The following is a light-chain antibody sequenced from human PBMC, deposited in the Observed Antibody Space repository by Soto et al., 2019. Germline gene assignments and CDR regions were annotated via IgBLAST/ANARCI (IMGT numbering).Light chain of an antibody. CDR1: QSVLYTSYNKNL. CDR2: WAS. V-gene: IGKV4-1*01. Sequence: DIVMTQSPDSLAVSLGERATINCKSSQSVLYTSYNKNLLAWYQQKPGQPPKLLIYWASTRESGVPDRFSGSGSGTDFTLTISSLQAEDVAVYYCQQYYSTLRTFGQGTKLEIK. J-gene: IGKJ2*01. CDR3: QQYYSTLRT.